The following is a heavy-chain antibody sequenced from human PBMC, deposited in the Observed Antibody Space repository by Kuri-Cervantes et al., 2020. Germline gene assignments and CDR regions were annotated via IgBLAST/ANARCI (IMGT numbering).Heavy chain of an antibody. Sequence: GESLKISCAASGFIFSSYSINWVRQAPGKGLEWVSSISSSSSYTYYADSVKGRFTISRDNAKNSLYLQMNSLRAEDTAVYYCARGYYDSSGYPLFAYWGQGTLVTVSS. CDR3: ARGYYDSSGYPLFAY. D-gene: IGHD3-22*01. CDR1: GFIFSSYS. CDR2: ISSSSSYT. J-gene: IGHJ4*02. V-gene: IGHV3-21*01.